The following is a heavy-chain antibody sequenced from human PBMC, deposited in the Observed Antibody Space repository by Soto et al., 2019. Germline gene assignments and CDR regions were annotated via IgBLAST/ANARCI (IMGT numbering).Heavy chain of an antibody. D-gene: IGHD4-17*01. CDR1: GGSISSYY. Sequence: SETLSLTCTVSGGSISSYYWNWIRQPPGKGLEWIGYIYYSGSTNYNPSLKSRVTISVDTSKNQLSLKLSSVTAADTAVYYCARLSSLVGDYHYMMDVRGKGTTVTVSS. V-gene: IGHV4-59*01. CDR2: IYYSGST. CDR3: ARLSSLVGDYHYMMDV. J-gene: IGHJ6*04.